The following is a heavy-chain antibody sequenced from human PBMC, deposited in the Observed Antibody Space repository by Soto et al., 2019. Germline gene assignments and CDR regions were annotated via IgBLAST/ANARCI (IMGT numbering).Heavy chain of an antibody. CDR2: IYYSGST. Sequence: SETLSLTCPVSGASISGYYWSWIRQPPGKGLEWIVYIYYSGSTNYNPSLKSRVTISVDTSKNQFSLKLSSVTAADTAVYYCASETYYDSSGYYLGAFDIWGQGTMVTVSS. D-gene: IGHD3-22*01. CDR1: GASISGYY. J-gene: IGHJ3*02. CDR3: ASETYYDSSGYYLGAFDI. V-gene: IGHV4-59*01.